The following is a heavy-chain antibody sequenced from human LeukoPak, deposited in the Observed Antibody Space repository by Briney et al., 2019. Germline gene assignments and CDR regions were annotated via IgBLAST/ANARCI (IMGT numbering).Heavy chain of an antibody. J-gene: IGHJ6*02. V-gene: IGHV4-39*02. Sequence: PSETLSLTCTVSGGSISSSSYYWGWIRQPPGKGLEWIGSIYYSGSTYYNPSLKSRVTLSVDTSKNQFSLKLSSVTAADTAVYYCARDQGDSSSWRYYYYGMDVWGQGTTVTVSS. D-gene: IGHD6-13*01. CDR1: GGSISSSSYY. CDR2: IYYSGST. CDR3: ARDQGDSSSWRYYYYGMDV.